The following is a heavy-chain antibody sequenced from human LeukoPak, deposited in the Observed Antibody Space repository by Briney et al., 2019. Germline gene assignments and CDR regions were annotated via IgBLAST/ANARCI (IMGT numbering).Heavy chain of an antibody. CDR1: GFTFSNYD. V-gene: IGHV3-13*04. CDR2: IGTAGDT. CDR3: ARGASTHFDN. Sequence: GGSLRLSCAASGFTFSNYDMHWVRQATGKGLEWVSAIGTAGDTYYPGSVRGRFTMSRENAKSSLYLQMNSLTAGDTAVYYCARGASTHFDNWGQGILVTVST. J-gene: IGHJ4*02. D-gene: IGHD1-26*01.